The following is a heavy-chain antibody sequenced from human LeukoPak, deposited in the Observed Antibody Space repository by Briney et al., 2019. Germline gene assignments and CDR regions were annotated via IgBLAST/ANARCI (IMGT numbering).Heavy chain of an antibody. J-gene: IGHJ5*02. V-gene: IGHV4-4*07. CDR3: ARANFTYYDFWSGYSDGFDP. D-gene: IGHD3-3*01. CDR1: GGSISSYY. Sequence: SETLSLTCTVSGGSISSYYWSWIRQPAGKGLEWIGRIYVSGSANYNPSLKSRVTISVDTSKNQFSLKLSSVTAADTAVYYCARANFTYYDFWSGYSDGFDPWGQGTLVTVSS. CDR2: IYVSGSA.